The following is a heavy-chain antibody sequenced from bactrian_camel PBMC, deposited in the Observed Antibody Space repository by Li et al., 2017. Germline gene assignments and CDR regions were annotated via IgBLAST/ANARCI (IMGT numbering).Heavy chain of an antibody. CDR3: AAVPRGYGTWGTTEVNY. Sequence: VQLVESGGGSVQAGGSLRLSCAASAYTYSSNCMAWFRQYPGNEREAIAAIDNDGFPTYHAAVKGRFAISRDNAENTLYLQMNGLKPEDTAMYYCAAVPRGYGTWGTTEVNYWGQGTQVTV. CDR1: AYTYSSNC. J-gene: IGHJ4*01. CDR2: IDNDGFP. V-gene: IGHV3S53*01. D-gene: IGHD5*01.